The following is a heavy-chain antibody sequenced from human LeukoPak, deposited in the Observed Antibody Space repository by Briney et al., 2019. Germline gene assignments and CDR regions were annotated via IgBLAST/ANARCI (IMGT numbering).Heavy chain of an antibody. D-gene: IGHD3-3*01. CDR1: GYTFTSYD. CDR3: ARGPMAYYDLPPPDY. CDR2: MNPNSGNT. V-gene: IGHV1-8*01. Sequence: ASVKVSCKASGYTFTSYDINWVRQATGQGLEWMGWMNPNSGNTGYAQKFQGRVTMTRNTSISTAYMELSSLRSVDTAVYYCARGPMAYYDLPPPDYWGQGTLVTVSS. J-gene: IGHJ4*02.